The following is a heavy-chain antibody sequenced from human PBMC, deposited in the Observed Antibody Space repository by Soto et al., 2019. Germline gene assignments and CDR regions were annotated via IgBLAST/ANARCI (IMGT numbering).Heavy chain of an antibody. V-gene: IGHV3-53*01. J-gene: IGHJ6*02. CDR3: VRPLPSGRNYGLDV. CDR1: GLTVSNAY. D-gene: IGHD3-10*01. CDR2: IYDNGTT. Sequence: VGSLRLSCAASGLTVSNAYMAWVRQAPGMGLEWVSVIYDNGTTYYADSVKGRFTISRDTSTNTLSLQMDSLRAEDTAVYYCVRPLPSGRNYGLDVWGRGTTVTVSS.